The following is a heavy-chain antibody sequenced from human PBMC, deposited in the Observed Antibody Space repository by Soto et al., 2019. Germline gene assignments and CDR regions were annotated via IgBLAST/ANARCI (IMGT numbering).Heavy chain of an antibody. V-gene: IGHV1-58*01. CDR3: AAADGNPNPENKTSYYDFWSGYYADYYYGMDV. J-gene: IGHJ6*02. D-gene: IGHD3-3*01. CDR2: IVVGSGNT. CDR1: GFTFTSSA. Sequence: QMQLVQSGPEVKKPGTSVKVSCKASGFTFTSSAVQWVRQARGQRLEWIGWIVVGSGNTNYAQKFQERVTITRDMSTSTAYVELSSLRSEDTAVYYCAAADGNPNPENKTSYYDFWSGYYADYYYGMDVWGQGTTVTVSS.